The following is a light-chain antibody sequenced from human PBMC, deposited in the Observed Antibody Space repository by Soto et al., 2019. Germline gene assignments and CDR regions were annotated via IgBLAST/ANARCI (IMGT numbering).Light chain of an antibody. Sequence: QSALTQPASMSGSPGQSITISCTGANSDIGSYNLVSWYQQRPGKAPKLMIYEGSKRPSGVSNRFSGSRSVNTASLTISGLQAEDEADYYCCSYAGSTTWVFGGGTKLTVL. CDR3: CSYAGSTTWV. CDR2: EGS. CDR1: NSDIGSYNL. V-gene: IGLV2-23*01. J-gene: IGLJ3*02.